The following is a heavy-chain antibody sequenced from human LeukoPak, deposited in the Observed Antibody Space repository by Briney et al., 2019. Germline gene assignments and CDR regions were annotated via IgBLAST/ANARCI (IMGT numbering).Heavy chain of an antibody. D-gene: IGHD6-13*01. CDR1: GFTFSNYW. CDR2: IKEDGSEK. J-gene: IGHJ6*02. CDR3: ARIATPQRVYGMDV. Sequence: PGGSLRLSCAASGFTFSNYWMSWVRQAPGKGLEWVANIKEDGSEKYYVDSVKGRFTISRDNARNSLYLQMNSLRAEDTAVYYCARIATPQRVYGMDVWGQGTTVTVSS. V-gene: IGHV3-7*01.